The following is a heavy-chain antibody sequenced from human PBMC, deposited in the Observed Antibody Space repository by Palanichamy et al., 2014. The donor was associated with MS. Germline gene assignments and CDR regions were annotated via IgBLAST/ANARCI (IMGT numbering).Heavy chain of an antibody. J-gene: IGHJ5*02. CDR2: IYHTGSA. Sequence: QLQLQESGSRLLKPSQTLSLTCSVSGGPISRGDYSWSWIRQPPGKGLEWIGYIYHTGSAYYNPSLKSRVTISVDRSKNQFSLKLNSVTAADTAIYYCARGGRSLEWSKLNFFDPWGQGILVTVSS. CDR3: ARGGRSLEWSKLNFFDP. V-gene: IGHV4-30-2*01. D-gene: IGHD3-3*01. CDR1: GGPISRGDYS.